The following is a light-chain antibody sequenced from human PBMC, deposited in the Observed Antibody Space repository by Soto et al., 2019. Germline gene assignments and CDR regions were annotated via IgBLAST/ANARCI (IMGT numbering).Light chain of an antibody. Sequence: QSALTQPASVSGSPGQSITISCTGTSSDVGGFSYVSWYQQHPGKAPKLMIYEVSNRPSGVSNRFSGSKSGSTASLTIYGLQAEDEADYYCSSYTSANSWVFGGGTKVTVL. V-gene: IGLV2-14*01. J-gene: IGLJ3*02. CDR3: SSYTSANSWV. CDR2: EVS. CDR1: SSDVGGFSY.